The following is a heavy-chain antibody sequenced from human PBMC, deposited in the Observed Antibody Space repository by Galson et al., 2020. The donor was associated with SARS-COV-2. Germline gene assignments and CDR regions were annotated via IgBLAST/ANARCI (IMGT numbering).Heavy chain of an antibody. CDR3: ARDVVGVTGAFDC. CDR2: INQDGNEK. V-gene: IGHV3-7*03. Sequence: GGSLRLSCAASGFTFSRYWMSWFRQAPGKGLEWVTNINQDGNEKHYVDSVKDRFTISRDNAKKSVYLQMNGLRAEDAAIYYCARDVVGVTGAFDCWGQGTLVTVSS. CDR1: GFTFSRYW. J-gene: IGHJ4*02. D-gene: IGHD6-19*01.